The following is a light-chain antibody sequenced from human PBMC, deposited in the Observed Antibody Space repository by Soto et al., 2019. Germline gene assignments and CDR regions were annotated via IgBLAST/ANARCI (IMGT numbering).Light chain of an antibody. CDR3: QQYGSWT. V-gene: IGKV3-20*01. Sequence: EIVLTQSPGTLSVSPGERATLSCRASQTISSNYLAWYQQKPGQASSLLIYGTSSRATGIPDRFSGSGSGTDFILTISRLEPEDSAIYYCQQYGSWTFGQGTKVEIK. CDR2: GTS. J-gene: IGKJ1*01. CDR1: QTISSNY.